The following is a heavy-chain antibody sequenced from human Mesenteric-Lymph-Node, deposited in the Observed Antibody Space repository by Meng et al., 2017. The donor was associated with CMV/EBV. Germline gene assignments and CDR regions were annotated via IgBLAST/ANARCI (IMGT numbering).Heavy chain of an antibody. CDR2: ISSDSSYI. CDR3: ARDVGDYNYYYFYSMDV. V-gene: IGHV3-21*01. D-gene: IGHD4-17*01. CDR1: GFTFSSYA. Sequence: GESLKISCTASGFTFSSYAMSWVRQAPGKGLEWVSSISSDSSYIYYADSVRGRFTISRDNAKNSLSLQMNSLGAEDTAVYYCARDVGDYNYYYFYSMDVWGQGTTVTVSS. J-gene: IGHJ6*02.